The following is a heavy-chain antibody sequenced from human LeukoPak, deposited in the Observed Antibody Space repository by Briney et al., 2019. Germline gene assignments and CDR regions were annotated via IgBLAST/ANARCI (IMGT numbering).Heavy chain of an antibody. V-gene: IGHV1-18*01. J-gene: IGHJ4*02. Sequence: GAAVNVSCKASGYTFTSYPITWVRQAPGQGLEWMGWFTTYNGKTKYAQKLQGRVTMTTDRPTSTAYMDLRGLRSDDRAVYYCARGYDYGDYVGDFDYWGEGTLVTVSS. CDR1: GYTFTSYP. CDR3: ARGYDYGDYVGDFDY. CDR2: FTTYNGKT. D-gene: IGHD4-17*01.